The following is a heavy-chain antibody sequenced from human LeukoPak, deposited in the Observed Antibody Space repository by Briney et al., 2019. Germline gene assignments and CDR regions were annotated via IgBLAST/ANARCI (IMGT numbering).Heavy chain of an antibody. CDR3: ARQPGLYDSSGYYYGREEFFDP. J-gene: IGHJ5*02. V-gene: IGHV5-51*01. D-gene: IGHD3-22*01. CDR2: IYPGDSDN. Sequence: AESLQISCNCSGYIITSYWIGRVRQLARGGLERMGSIYPGDSDNTYRPSFQGLITISVDKSISTAYLQWSRMNASATAMYYCARQPGLYDSSGYYYGREEFFDPWGQGTLVTVSS. CDR1: GYIITSYW.